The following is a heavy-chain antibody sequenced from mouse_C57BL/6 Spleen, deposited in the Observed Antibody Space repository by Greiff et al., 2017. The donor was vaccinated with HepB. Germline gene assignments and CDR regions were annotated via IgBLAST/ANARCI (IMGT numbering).Heavy chain of an antibody. Sequence: EVQRVESGPGLVKPSQSLSLSCSVTGYSITSGYYWNWIRQFPGNKLEWMGYISYDGSNNYNASLKNRISITPDTSTNLLFLKLNSVYTEDTATYYCAREGGYDAFDYWGQGTTLTVSS. V-gene: IGHV3-6*01. CDR3: AREGGYDAFDY. CDR1: GYSITSGYY. CDR2: ISYDGSN. J-gene: IGHJ2*01. D-gene: IGHD2-2*01.